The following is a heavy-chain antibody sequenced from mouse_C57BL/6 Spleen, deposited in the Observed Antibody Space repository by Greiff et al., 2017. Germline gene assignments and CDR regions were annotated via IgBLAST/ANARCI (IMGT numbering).Heavy chain of an antibody. CDR1: GYTFTSYW. CDR2: IDPSDSYT. J-gene: IGHJ2*01. V-gene: IGHV1-69*01. Sequence: VQLQQPGAELVMPGASVKLSCKASGYTFTSYWMHWVKQRPGQGLEWIGEIDPSDSYTNYNQKFKGKSTLTVDKSSSTAYMQLSSLTSEDSADYYCARRADSSGSYYFDYWGQGTTLTVSS. D-gene: IGHD3-2*02. CDR3: ARRADSSGSYYFDY.